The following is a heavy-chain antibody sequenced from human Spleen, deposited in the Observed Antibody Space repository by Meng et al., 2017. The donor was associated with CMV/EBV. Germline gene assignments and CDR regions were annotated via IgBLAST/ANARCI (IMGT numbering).Heavy chain of an antibody. Sequence: GESLKISCAASGFTVSSNYMSWVRQAPGKGLEWVSVIYSGGSTYYADSVKGRFTISRDNSKNTLYLQMNSLRAEDTAVYYCARDHKGWFDPWGQGTLVTVSS. CDR1: GFTVSSNY. V-gene: IGHV3-66*02. CDR3: ARDHKGWFDP. J-gene: IGHJ5*02. CDR2: IYSGGST.